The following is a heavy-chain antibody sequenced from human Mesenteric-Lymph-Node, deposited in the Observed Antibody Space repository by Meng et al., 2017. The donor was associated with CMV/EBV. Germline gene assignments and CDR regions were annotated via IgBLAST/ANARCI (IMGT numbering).Heavy chain of an antibody. V-gene: IGHV1-18*01. CDR2: ISAYNGNT. D-gene: IGHD3-10*01. J-gene: IGHJ4*01. CDR1: GYTFTSYG. Sequence: ASVKVSCKASGYTFTSYGISWVRQAPGQGLEWMGWISAYNGNTNYAQNLQGRVTMATDTSTSTAYMEVRSLRSDDTAVYYCGREVRERGHLDYWGHGTLVTVSS. CDR3: GREVRERGHLDY.